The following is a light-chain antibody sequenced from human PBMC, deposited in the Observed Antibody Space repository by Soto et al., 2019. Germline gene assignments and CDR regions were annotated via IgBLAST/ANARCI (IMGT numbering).Light chain of an antibody. CDR3: SSYTTIAPLDV. V-gene: IGLV2-14*01. J-gene: IGLJ1*01. Sequence: QSALTQPASVSGSPGQSITISCTGTSSDLGAYKYVSWYQQHPGKAPKFLLYEVSNRPSGVSNRFSGSKSGNTASLTISGLQAEDEGDYYCSSYTTIAPLDVFGTGTKVTVL. CDR2: EVS. CDR1: SSDLGAYKY.